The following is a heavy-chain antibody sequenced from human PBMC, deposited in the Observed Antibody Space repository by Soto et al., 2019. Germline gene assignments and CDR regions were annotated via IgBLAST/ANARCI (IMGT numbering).Heavy chain of an antibody. J-gene: IGHJ4*02. D-gene: IGHD4-17*01. Sequence: GASVKVSCKASGGTFSSYASSWVRQAPGQGLEWMGGIIPIFGTANYAQKFQGRVTITADESTSTAYMELSSLRSEDTAVYYCARGDYGGIVDYWGQGTLVTVYS. CDR1: GGTFSSYA. CDR2: IIPIFGTA. CDR3: ARGDYGGIVDY. V-gene: IGHV1-69*13.